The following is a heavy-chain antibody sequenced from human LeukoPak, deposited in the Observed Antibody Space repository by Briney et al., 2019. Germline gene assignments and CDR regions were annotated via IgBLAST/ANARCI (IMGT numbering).Heavy chain of an antibody. Sequence: ASVKVSCKASGYTFTSYYMHWVRQAPGQGLEWMGIINPSGGSTSYAQKFQGRVTMTRDTSTSTVYVELSSLRSEDTAVYYCARAPKIRSTYYDFWSGIDYWGQGTLVTVSS. CDR1: GYTFTSYY. V-gene: IGHV1-46*03. D-gene: IGHD3-3*01. CDR3: ARAPKIRSTYYDFWSGIDY. J-gene: IGHJ4*02. CDR2: INPSGGST.